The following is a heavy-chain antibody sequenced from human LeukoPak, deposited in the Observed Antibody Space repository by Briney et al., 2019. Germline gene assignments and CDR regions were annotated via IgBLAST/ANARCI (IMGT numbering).Heavy chain of an antibody. CDR3: ARGAYYDSSAHEDAFDI. CDR1: GFTVSSNY. D-gene: IGHD3-22*01. Sequence: GGSLRLSCAASGFTVSSNYMSWVRQAPGKGLEWVSVIYSGGSTYYADSVKGRFTISRDNSKNTMYLQMNSLRAEGTAVYYCARGAYYDSSAHEDAFDIWGQGTMVTVSS. CDR2: IYSGGST. V-gene: IGHV3-53*01. J-gene: IGHJ3*02.